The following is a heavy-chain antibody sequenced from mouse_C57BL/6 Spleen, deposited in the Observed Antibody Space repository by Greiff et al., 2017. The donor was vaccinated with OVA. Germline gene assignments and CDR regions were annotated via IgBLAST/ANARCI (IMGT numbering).Heavy chain of an antibody. CDR2: IYPGSGST. Sequence: QVQLQQPGAELVKPGASVKMSCKASGYTFTSYWITWVKQRPGQGLEWIGDIYPGSGSTNYNEKFKSKATLTVDTSSSTAYMQLSSLTSEDSAVYYCAMIYYDYDYAMDYWGQGTSVTVSS. D-gene: IGHD2-4*01. J-gene: IGHJ4*01. V-gene: IGHV1-55*01. CDR1: GYTFTSYW. CDR3: AMIYYDYDYAMDY.